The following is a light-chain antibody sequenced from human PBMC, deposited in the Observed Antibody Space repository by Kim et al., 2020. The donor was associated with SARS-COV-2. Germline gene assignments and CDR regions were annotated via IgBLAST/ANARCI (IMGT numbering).Light chain of an antibody. J-gene: IGKJ2*03. V-gene: IGKV3-20*01. CDR2: GAS. CDR3: QQYGSSPPYS. CDR1: QSVSSSY. Sequence: SPGERATLPCRASQSVSSSYLAWYQQKPGQAPRLLIYGASNRATDIPDRFSGSGSGTDFTLTISRLEPEDFAVYYCQQYGSSPPYSFGQGTKLEI.